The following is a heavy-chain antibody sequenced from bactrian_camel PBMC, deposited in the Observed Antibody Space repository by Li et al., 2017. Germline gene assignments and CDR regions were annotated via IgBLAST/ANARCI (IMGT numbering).Heavy chain of an antibody. Sequence: HVQLVESGGGSVQAGGSLNLSCAVSASVGNFGCMAWFRQAPGKQTEGVATINRYLTDTFAESVKGRFTISKDNTKNTLYLQMNSLKPEDSGMYYCAADFYYSANVGRSEPKYWGQGTQVTVS. V-gene: IGHV3S53*01. J-gene: IGHJ4*01. CDR1: ASVGNFGC. CDR2: INRYLTD. D-gene: IGHD4*01. CDR3: AADFYYSANVGRSEPKY.